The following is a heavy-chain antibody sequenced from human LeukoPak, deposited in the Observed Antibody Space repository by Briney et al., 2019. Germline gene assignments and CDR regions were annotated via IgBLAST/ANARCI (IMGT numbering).Heavy chain of an antibody. V-gene: IGHV3-33*01. CDR3: VRGVGVSRFNYLDP. Sequence: PGRSLTLSCAASGFTFSSFGMHWVRQAPGKGLEWVAVIWYDASNKYYVDSVKGRFTISRDNSKNTLYLQMNSLRDDDTAVHYCVRGVGVSRFNYLDPWGQGTLVIVSS. CDR1: GFTFSSFG. CDR2: IWYDASNK. J-gene: IGHJ5*02. D-gene: IGHD1-7*01.